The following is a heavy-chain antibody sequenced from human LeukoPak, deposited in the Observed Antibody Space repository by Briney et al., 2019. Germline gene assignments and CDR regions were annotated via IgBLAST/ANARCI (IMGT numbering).Heavy chain of an antibody. V-gene: IGHV1-2*02. Sequence: ASVKVSCKASGYTFTGYYIHWVRQAPGQGLEWMGWINPNNGVTNYAQKFQGRVTMTRGPSISTVYMELSRLRSDDTAVYYCARGTMIVVGYMDVWGKGTTVTVSS. J-gene: IGHJ6*03. CDR1: GYTFTGYY. D-gene: IGHD3-22*01. CDR2: INPNNGVT. CDR3: ARGTMIVVGYMDV.